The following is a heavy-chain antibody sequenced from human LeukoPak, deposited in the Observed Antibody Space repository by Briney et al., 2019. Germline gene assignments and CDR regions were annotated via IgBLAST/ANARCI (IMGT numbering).Heavy chain of an antibody. Sequence: PGGSLRLSCAASGFTFNMHAMHWVRQAPGKGLEWVAMISNDGSDEYYADSVRGRFPVSRDNFKNTVYLQMNSLRPEDTAVYYCAKARHCTTATCASAAFDAWGQGTMVTVSS. CDR3: AKARHCTTATCASAAFDA. J-gene: IGHJ3*01. CDR1: GFTFNMHA. CDR2: ISNDGSDE. D-gene: IGHD2/OR15-2a*01. V-gene: IGHV3-30-3*01.